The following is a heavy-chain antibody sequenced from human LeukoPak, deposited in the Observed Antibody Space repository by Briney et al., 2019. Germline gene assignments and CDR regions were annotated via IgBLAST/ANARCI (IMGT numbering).Heavy chain of an antibody. CDR1: GYTFTNCP. CDR2: ISAYNGYT. J-gene: IGHJ4*02. CDR3: ARVGGNYEGLIDY. V-gene: IGHV1-18*01. D-gene: IGHD1-26*01. Sequence: ASAKVSCKASGYTFTNCPIGWVRQAPGQGLEWMGWISAYNGYTKYAPSLQGRVTMTTDTSTSTAYMQLRSLRSDDTAMYYCARVGGNYEGLIDYWGQGTLVTVSS.